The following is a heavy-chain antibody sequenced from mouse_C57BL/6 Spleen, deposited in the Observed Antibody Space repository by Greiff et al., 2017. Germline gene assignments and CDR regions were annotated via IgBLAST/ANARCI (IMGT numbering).Heavy chain of an antibody. J-gene: IGHJ4*01. CDR3: GRKGIYCYDRGDAMGY. CDR2: INPGGGGT. V-gene: IGHV1-54*01. D-gene: IGHD2-12*01. CDR1: GYAFTNYL. Sequence: VQLQQPGAELVRPGTSVKVSCKASGYAFTNYLIEWVKQRPGQGLEWIGVINPGGGGTNYNEKFKGKATLTADKSSSTAYMQLSSLTSEDSAVYFGGRKGIYCYDRGDAMGYWGQGTSVTVSS.